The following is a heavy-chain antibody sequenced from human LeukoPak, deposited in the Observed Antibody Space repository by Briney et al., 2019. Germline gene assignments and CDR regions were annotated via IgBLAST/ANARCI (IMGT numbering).Heavy chain of an antibody. Sequence: SETLSLTCTVSGGSISSSSYYWGWIRQPPGRGLEWIGYFSDSGNTIYNPSLKSRVTILGDTSKNQFSLKLSSVTAADTAVYYCARHATGSYSVPWLDPWGQGTLVTVST. D-gene: IGHD3-10*01. J-gene: IGHJ5*02. CDR1: GGSISSSSYY. CDR3: ARHATGSYSVPWLDP. V-gene: IGHV4-61*05. CDR2: FSDSGNT.